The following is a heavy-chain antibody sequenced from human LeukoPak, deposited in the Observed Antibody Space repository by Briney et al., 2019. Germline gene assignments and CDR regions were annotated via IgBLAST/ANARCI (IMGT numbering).Heavy chain of an antibody. J-gene: IGHJ4*02. CDR3: ARGREVLRYFDWLLYPNY. Sequence: SVKVSCKASGGTFGTFPLSWVRQAPGQGLEWMGVIIPILGRTNYAQKFQGRVTVTTDEPPTTAYMELSSLRFEDTAVYYCARGREVLRYFDWLLYPNYWGQGTLVTVSS. CDR2: IIPILGRT. CDR1: GGTFGTFP. D-gene: IGHD3-9*01. V-gene: IGHV1-69*16.